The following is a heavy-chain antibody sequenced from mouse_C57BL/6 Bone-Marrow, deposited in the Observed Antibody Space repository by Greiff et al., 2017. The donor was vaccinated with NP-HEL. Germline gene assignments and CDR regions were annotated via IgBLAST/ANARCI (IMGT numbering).Heavy chain of an antibody. V-gene: IGHV1-55*01. CDR2: IYPGSGST. CDR3: ARRGPLYYGYSAWFAY. CDR1: GYTFTSYW. D-gene: IGHD2-2*01. J-gene: IGHJ3*01. Sequence: QVQLQQPGAELVKPGASVKMSCKASGYTFTSYWITWVKQRPGQGLEWIGDIYPGSGSTNYIEKFKSKATLTVDTSSSTAYMQLSSLTSEDSAVYYGARRGPLYYGYSAWFAYWGQGTLVTVSA.